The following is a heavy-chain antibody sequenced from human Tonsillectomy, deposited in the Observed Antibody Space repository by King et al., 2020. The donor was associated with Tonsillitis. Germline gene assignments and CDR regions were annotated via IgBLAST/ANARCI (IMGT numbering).Heavy chain of an antibody. D-gene: IGHD6-13*01. J-gene: IGHJ4*02. Sequence: QVQLQQWGAGLLKPSETLSLTCAVYGGSFSDYYWNYIRQPPGKGLEWIAEINHSGSTSYNPSLKSRVTISVDTSKNQISLKHNSVTAADTAVYYFARGGDSSSWPYFDSWGQGTLVTVSS. V-gene: IGHV4-34*01. CDR3: ARGGDSSSWPYFDS. CDR2: INHSGST. CDR1: GGSFSDYY.